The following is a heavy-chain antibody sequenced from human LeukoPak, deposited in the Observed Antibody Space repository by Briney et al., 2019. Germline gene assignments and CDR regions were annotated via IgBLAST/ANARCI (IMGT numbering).Heavy chain of an antibody. J-gene: IGHJ4*02. D-gene: IGHD2-15*01. CDR2: ISAYNGNT. CDR1: GYTFTSYG. Sequence: GASGKVSCKASGYTFTSYGISWVRQAPGQGLEWMGWISAYNGNTNYAQKLQGRVTMTTDTSTSTAYMELRSLRSDDTAVYYCARARGYCSGGSCYRWDYWGQGTLVTVSS. CDR3: ARARGYCSGGSCYRWDY. V-gene: IGHV1-18*01.